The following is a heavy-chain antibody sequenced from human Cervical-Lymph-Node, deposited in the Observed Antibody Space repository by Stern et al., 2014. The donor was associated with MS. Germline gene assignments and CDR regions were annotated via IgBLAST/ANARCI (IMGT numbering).Heavy chain of an antibody. CDR2: IYYSGST. V-gene: IGHV4-31*03. CDR3: ARGPSPGQQLFYFDY. CDR1: GGSISSGGYY. D-gene: IGHD6-13*01. Sequence: QVQLQESGPGLVKPSQTLSLTCTVSGGSISSGGYYWSWIRQHPGKGLEWIGDIYYSGSTYYNPSLKSRVTISVDTSKNQFSLKLSSVTAADTAVYYCARGPSPGQQLFYFDYWGQGTLVTVSS. J-gene: IGHJ4*02.